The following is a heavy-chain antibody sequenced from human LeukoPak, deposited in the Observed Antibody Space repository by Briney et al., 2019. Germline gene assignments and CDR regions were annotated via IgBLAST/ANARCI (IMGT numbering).Heavy chain of an antibody. CDR2: ISPYNGNT. Sequence: ASVKVTCKASGYKFTNYGISWVRQAPGQGLEWMGWISPYNGNTIYAQKLQDRVTITRDTSASTAYMELSSLRSEDMAVYYCARARYETRIWPKSRYDYYHYMDVWGKGTTVTVSS. D-gene: IGHD3-3*01. CDR1: GYKFTNYG. CDR3: ARARYETRIWPKSRYDYYHYMDV. V-gene: IGHV1-18*03. J-gene: IGHJ6*03.